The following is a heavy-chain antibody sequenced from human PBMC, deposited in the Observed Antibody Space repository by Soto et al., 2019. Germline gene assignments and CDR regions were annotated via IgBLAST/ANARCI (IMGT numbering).Heavy chain of an antibody. CDR3: ASDRLERLLDV. J-gene: IGHJ6*02. CDR2: IYYSGST. Sequence: TSETLSLTCTGSGGSISSYYWSWIRQPPGKGLEWIGYIYYSGSTNYNPSLKSRVTISVDTSKNQFSLKLSSVTAADPALYSSASDRLERLLDVWCQRTTVTVSS. CDR1: GGSISSYY. V-gene: IGHV4-59*01. D-gene: IGHD1-1*01.